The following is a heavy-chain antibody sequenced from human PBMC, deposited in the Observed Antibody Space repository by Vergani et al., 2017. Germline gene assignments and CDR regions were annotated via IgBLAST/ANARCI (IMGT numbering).Heavy chain of an antibody. CDR1: GYSFTSYW. J-gene: IGHJ6*03. CDR2: IYPGDSDT. Sequence: EVQLVQSGAEVKKPGESLKISCKGSGYSFTSYWIGWVRQMPGKGLEWMGIIYPGDSDTRYSPSFKGQVTISADKSISTAYLQWSSLKASDTAMYYCARHGHGYNCNDVGYYYYYYMDVWGKGTTVTVSS. D-gene: IGHD1-1*01. V-gene: IGHV5-51*03. CDR3: ARHGHGYNCNDVGYYYYYYMDV.